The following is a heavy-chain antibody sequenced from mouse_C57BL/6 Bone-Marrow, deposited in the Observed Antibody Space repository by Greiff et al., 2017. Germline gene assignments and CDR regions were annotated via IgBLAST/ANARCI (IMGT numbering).Heavy chain of an antibody. J-gene: IGHJ2*01. CDR1: GYTFTSYG. V-gene: IGHV1-81*01. CDR3: AREGITTVVGY. D-gene: IGHD1-1*01. Sequence: QVHVKQSGAELARPGASVKLSCKASGYTFTSYGISWVKQRTGQGLEWIGEIYPRSGNTYYNEKFKGKATLTADKSSSTAYMELRSLTSEDSAVYFCAREGITTVVGYWGQGTTLTVSS. CDR2: IYPRSGNT.